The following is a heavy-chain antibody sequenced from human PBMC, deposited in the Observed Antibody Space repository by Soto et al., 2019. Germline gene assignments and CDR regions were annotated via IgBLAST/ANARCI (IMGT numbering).Heavy chain of an antibody. CDR2: INDSGST. Sequence: QVQLQQWGGGLLKPLETLSLNCAVHGGSFSGYIWTWIRQPPGRGLQWIGQINDSGSTYYNPSLNSPVIISMHTSNDQFSLELTSVTAADTAMYYCARGLITGSSYSGGWYYFDPWGQGTQVTVSS. V-gene: IGHV4-34*02. CDR3: ARGLITGSSYSGGWYYFDP. J-gene: IGHJ4*02. CDR1: GGSFSGYI. D-gene: IGHD1-26*01.